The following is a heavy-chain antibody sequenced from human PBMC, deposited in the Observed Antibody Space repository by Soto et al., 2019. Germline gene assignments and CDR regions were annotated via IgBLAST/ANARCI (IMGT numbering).Heavy chain of an antibody. CDR2: ISGSGGST. J-gene: IGHJ3*01. CDR3: AKSRPAIIERGWRVLEF. Sequence: GGSLRLSCAASGFTFSSYAMSWVRQAPGKGLEWVSAISGSGGSTYYADSVKGRLTISRDNSKNTLYLQMNSLGAEDTAIYYCAKSRPAIIERGWRVLEFGGQGTRAPVS. V-gene: IGHV3-23*01. D-gene: IGHD2-15*01. CDR1: GFTFSSYA.